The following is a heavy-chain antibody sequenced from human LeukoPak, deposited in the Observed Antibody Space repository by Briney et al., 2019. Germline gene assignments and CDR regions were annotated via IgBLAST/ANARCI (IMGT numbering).Heavy chain of an antibody. CDR2: IGGSGGST. Sequence: GGSLRLSCAASGFTFSSYSMNWVRQAPGKGLEWVSAIGGSGGSTYYADSVKGRFTISRDSSKNTLYLQMNSLRAEDTAVYYCAKGVGGTPFDYWGQGTLVTVSS. V-gene: IGHV3-23*01. D-gene: IGHD1-26*01. CDR3: AKGVGGTPFDY. CDR1: GFTFSSYS. J-gene: IGHJ4*02.